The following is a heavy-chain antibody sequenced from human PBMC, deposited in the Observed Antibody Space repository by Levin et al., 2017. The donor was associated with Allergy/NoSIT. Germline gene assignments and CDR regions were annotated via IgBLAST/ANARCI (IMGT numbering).Heavy chain of an antibody. CDR2: ILSDGTYT. Sequence: GGSLRLSCAASGFTFSNYRMHWVRQAPGKGLVWVSRILSDGTYTGYADSVQGRFTISRDNAKNTLFLQMDSLSAEDTALYYCASDGGTNHHDWYFDLWGRGTLVTVSS. D-gene: IGHD3-16*01. CDR3: ASDGGTNHHDWYFDL. CDR1: GFTFSNYR. J-gene: IGHJ2*01. V-gene: IGHV3-74*01.